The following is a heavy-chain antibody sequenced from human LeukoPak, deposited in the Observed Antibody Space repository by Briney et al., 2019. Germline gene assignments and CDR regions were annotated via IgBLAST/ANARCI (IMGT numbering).Heavy chain of an antibody. J-gene: IGHJ4*02. V-gene: IGHV3-30*02. D-gene: IGHD5-18*01. CDR1: GFTFSSYG. CDR2: IRYDGSNK. Sequence: GGSLRLSCAASGFTFSSYGMHWVRQVPGKGLEWVAFIRYDGSNKYYADSVKGRFTISRDNSKNTLYLQMNSLRAEDTAVYYCAKDVDTAMGLFDYWGQGTLVTVSS. CDR3: AKDVDTAMGLFDY.